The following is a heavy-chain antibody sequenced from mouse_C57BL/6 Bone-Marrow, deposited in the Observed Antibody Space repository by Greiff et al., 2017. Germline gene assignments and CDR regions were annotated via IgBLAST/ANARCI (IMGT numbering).Heavy chain of an antibody. CDR2: ISDGGSYT. J-gene: IGHJ4*01. CDR1: GFTFSSYA. D-gene: IGHD2-5*01. V-gene: IGHV5-4*01. CDR3: ARDLSNYVDYAMDY. Sequence: EVQLVESGGGLVKPGGSLKLSCAASGFTFSSYAMSWVRQTPEKRLEWVATISDGGSYTYYPDNVKGRFTISRDNAKNNLYLQMSHLKSEDTAMYYCARDLSNYVDYAMDYWGQGTSVTVSS.